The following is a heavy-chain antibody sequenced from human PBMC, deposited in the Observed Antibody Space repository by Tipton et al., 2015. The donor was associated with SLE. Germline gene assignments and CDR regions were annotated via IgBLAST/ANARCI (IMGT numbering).Heavy chain of an antibody. CDR3: ARYFYDSSGVCLFDF. CDR2: VFSSGTT. V-gene: IGHV4-31*03. Sequence: TLSLTCTVSSGSVSSGAYYWSWIRQHPGKGLEWIGYVFSSGTTYYNPSLKGRLSLSLDTSQNQLSLKLSSVPSADTAVYYCARYFYDSSGVCLFDFWGQGTLVTVS. CDR1: SGSVSSGAYY. D-gene: IGHD3-22*01. J-gene: IGHJ4*02.